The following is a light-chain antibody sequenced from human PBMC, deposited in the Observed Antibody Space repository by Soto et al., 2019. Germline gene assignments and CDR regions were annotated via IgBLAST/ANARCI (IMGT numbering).Light chain of an antibody. CDR1: QSISDS. Sequence: DIQMTQSPSTLSASVGDRVTITCRASQSISDSLAWYQQKPGKAPDLLISDVSSLERGVASRFSGSGSGTEFTRTISSMQPDDFATYYCQQYHTWTFGQGTKVDIK. V-gene: IGKV1-5*01. CDR2: DVS. J-gene: IGKJ1*01. CDR3: QQYHTWT.